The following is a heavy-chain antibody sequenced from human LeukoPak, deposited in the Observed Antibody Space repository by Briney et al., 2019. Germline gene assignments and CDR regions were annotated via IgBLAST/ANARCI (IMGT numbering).Heavy chain of an antibody. V-gene: IGHV1-69*13. CDR2: IIPIFGTA. CDR1: XGTFSSYA. Sequence: ASXXVXCXAXXGTFSSYAISWGRQAPGQGLEWMXGIIPIFGTANYAQKFQGRVTITADESTSTAYMELSSLRSEDTAVYYCARVLGEYYYDSSGYFPPYYYYGMDVWGQGTTVTVSS. CDR3: ARVLGEYYYDSSGYFPPYYYYGMDV. D-gene: IGHD3-22*01. J-gene: IGHJ6*02.